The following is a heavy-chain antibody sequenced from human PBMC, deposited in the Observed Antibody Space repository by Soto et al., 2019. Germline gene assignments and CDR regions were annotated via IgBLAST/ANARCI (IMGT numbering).Heavy chain of an antibody. V-gene: IGHV4-30-2*01. CDR2: IYHSGST. J-gene: IGHJ5*02. CDR3: ARVWNSGSYSYWWVDP. Sequence: QLQLQESGSGLVKPSQTLSLTCAVSGGSISSGGNSWSWIRQPPGKGLEWIGYIYHSGSTYYTPSLKSRFTISVDRSKNQFSLKLSSVTAAETAVYYCARVWNSGSYSYWWVDPCGEGTLFTVSS. CDR1: GGSISSGGNS. D-gene: IGHD3-10*01.